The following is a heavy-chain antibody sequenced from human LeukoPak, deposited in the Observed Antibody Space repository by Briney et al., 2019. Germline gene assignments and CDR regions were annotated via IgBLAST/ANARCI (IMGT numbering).Heavy chain of an antibody. V-gene: IGHV1-69*13. J-gene: IGHJ4*02. CDR1: GGTFSSYA. CDR3: ARDSTYYYDSSGYYGY. CDR2: IIPIFGTA. D-gene: IGHD3-22*01. Sequence: AASVKVSCTASGGTFSSYAISWVRQAPGQGLEWMGGIIPIFGTANYAQKFQGRVTITADESTSTAYMELSSLRSEDTAVYYCARDSTYYYDSSGYYGYWGQGTLVTVSS.